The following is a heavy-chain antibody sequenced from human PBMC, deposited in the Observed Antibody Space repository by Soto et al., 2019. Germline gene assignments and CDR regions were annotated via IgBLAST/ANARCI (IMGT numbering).Heavy chain of an antibody. CDR1: GYTFNRYA. D-gene: IGHD5-18*01. CDR3: AAERGYSYGPHY. Sequence: ASVKVSCKASGYTFNRYAMHCVRQAPGQGLEWMGWINADNGDTRYSQKLKGRVTIAKDTSTTTAYMELSSLAFEDTAVYYCAAERGYSYGPHYWG. V-gene: IGHV1-3*01. J-gene: IGHJ4*01. CDR2: INADNGDT.